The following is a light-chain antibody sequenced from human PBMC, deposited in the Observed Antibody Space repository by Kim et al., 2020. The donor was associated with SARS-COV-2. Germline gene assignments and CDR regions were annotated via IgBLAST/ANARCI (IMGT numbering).Light chain of an antibody. CDR1: ESISQW. Sequence: ALMGDGVTMTCRASESISQWLAWYQQQPEKPPHLLIYEASDLESGVSPRFSGTGSGTEFTLIIDGLQPEDVAMYFCQQYDSFPLTFGGGTKVDIK. CDR3: QQYDSFPLT. CDR2: EAS. J-gene: IGKJ4*01. V-gene: IGKV1-5*03.